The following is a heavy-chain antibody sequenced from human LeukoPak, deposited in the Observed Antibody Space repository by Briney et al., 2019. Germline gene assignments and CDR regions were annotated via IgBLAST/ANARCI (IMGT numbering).Heavy chain of an antibody. CDR2: INHTGST. J-gene: IGHJ6*03. Sequence: SETLSLTCAVYGGSFSGYYWSWIRQPPGKGLEWIGEINHTGSTNYNTSLKSRVTLSVDTSKNQFSLKLSSVTAADTAVYSCARGIYYGSGRPYYYYMDVWGKGTTVTISS. CDR1: GGSFSGYY. CDR3: ARGIYYGSGRPYYYYMDV. D-gene: IGHD3-10*01. V-gene: IGHV4-34*01.